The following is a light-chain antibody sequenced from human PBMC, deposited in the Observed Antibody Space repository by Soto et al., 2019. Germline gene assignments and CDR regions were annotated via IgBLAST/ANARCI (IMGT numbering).Light chain of an antibody. CDR2: KAS. CDR3: QQYNSYSPG. Sequence: DIQMTQSPSTLSASVGDRVTITCRANQSISSWLAWYQQKPGKAPKLLIYKASSLESGVPSRFSGSGSGTEFTLTISSLQPDDFATYYCQQYNSYSPGFGQGTKVEIK. V-gene: IGKV1-5*03. J-gene: IGKJ1*01. CDR1: QSISSW.